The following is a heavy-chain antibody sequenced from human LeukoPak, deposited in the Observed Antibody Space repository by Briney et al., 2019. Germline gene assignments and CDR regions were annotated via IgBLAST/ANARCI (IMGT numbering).Heavy chain of an antibody. J-gene: IGHJ4*02. CDR1: GFTFSRYA. CDR3: VRCYYYGSGSYYFDY. Sequence: GGSLRLSCSASGFTFSRYAMHWVRQAPGKGLEYVSAISSNGGSTYYADSVNGRFTISRDNSKNTLYLQMSSLRPEDTAVYYCVRCYYYGSGSYYFDYWGQGTLVTVSS. CDR2: ISSNGGST. D-gene: IGHD3-10*01. V-gene: IGHV3-64D*06.